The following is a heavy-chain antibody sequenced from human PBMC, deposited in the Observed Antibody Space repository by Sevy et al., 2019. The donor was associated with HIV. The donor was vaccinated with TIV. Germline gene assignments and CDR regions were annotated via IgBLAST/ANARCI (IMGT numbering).Heavy chain of an antibody. Sequence: GESLKISCEASGFTFNSSAMHWVRQAPGKGLEYVSAISSNGGSTYYANSVKGRFTSSRDNSKNTLYLQMGSLRAEDMAVYYCARVYGGSYYDACDIWGQGTMVTVSS. J-gene: IGHJ3*02. V-gene: IGHV3-64*01. CDR2: ISSNGGST. CDR3: ARVYGGSYYDACDI. CDR1: GFTFNSSA. D-gene: IGHD1-26*01.